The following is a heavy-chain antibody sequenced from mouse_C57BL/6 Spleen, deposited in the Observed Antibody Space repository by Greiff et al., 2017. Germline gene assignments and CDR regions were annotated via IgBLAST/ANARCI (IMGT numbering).Heavy chain of an antibody. V-gene: IGHV5-9-1*02. CDR1: GFTFSSYA. J-gene: IGHJ1*03. CDR2: ISSGGDYI. D-gene: IGHD1-1*01. CDR3: TRDRYYGSSYGYFDV. Sequence: EVKLVESGEGLVKPGGSLKLSCAASGFTFSSYAMSWVRQTPEKRLEWVAYISSGGDYIYYADTVKGRFTISRDNARNTLYLQMSSLKSEDTAMYYCTRDRYYGSSYGYFDVWGTGTTVTVSS.